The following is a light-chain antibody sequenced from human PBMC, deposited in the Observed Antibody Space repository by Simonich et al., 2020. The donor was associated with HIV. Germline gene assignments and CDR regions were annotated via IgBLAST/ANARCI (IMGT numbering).Light chain of an antibody. V-gene: IGKV2-28*01. J-gene: IGKJ3*01. CDR2: LGS. CDR1: QSLLHSDGNNY. CDR3: MQAVQRKFT. Sequence: DIVMTQSPLSLPVTPGESASISCRASQSLLHSDGNNYLGWYLQKPGQSPQLLIYLGSNRASGVPDRFSGSGSGTDFTLKISRVEADDVGVYYCMQAVQRKFTFGPGTKVDIK.